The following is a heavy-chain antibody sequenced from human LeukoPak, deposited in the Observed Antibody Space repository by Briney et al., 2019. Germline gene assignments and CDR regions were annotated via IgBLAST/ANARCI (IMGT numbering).Heavy chain of an antibody. V-gene: IGHV4-4*07. D-gene: IGHD2-8*01. CDR3: ARGVWDADYYYYYMDV. Sequence: PSETLSLTCTVSGGSISSYYWSWIRQPAGKGLEWIGRIYTSGSTNYNPSLKSRVTMSVDTSKNQFSLKLSSVTAADTAVYYCARGVWDADYYYYYMDVWGKGTTVTVFS. CDR1: GGSISSYY. J-gene: IGHJ6*03. CDR2: IYTSGST.